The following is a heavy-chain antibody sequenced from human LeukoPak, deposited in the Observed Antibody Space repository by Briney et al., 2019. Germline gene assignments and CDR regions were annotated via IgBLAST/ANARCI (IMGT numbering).Heavy chain of an antibody. CDR1: GGSLSGYY. J-gene: IGHJ5*02. V-gene: IGHV4-34*01. D-gene: IGHD6-13*01. CDR2: INHSGST. Sequence: PSGTLSLTCAVYGGSLSGYYWSWIRQPPGKGREWIWEINHSGSTNYNPSLKSRVTISVDTSKNQLSLKLSSVTAADTAVYYCARVWRSSSCNWFDPWGQGTLVT. CDR3: ARVWRSSSCNWFDP.